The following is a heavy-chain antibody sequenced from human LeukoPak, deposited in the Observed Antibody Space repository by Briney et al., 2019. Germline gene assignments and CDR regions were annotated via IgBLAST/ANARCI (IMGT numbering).Heavy chain of an antibody. CDR1: GFTFSSYA. D-gene: IGHD5-18*01. J-gene: IGHJ3*02. CDR3: AKVLSTAMADDAFDI. Sequence: GGSLRLSCAASGFTFSSYAMHWVRQAPGKGLEWVAFIRYDGSNKYYADSVKGRFTISRDNSKNTLYLQMNSLRAEDTAVYYCAKVLSTAMADDAFDIWGQGTMVTVSS. CDR2: IRYDGSNK. V-gene: IGHV3-30*02.